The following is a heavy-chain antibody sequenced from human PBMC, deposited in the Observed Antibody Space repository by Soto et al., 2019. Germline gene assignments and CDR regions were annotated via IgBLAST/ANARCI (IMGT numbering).Heavy chain of an antibody. CDR1: GFTFSSYA. CDR3: AKDRSPWPMRDGMDV. V-gene: IGHV3-23*01. Sequence: QPGGSLRLSCAASGFTFSSYAMSWVRQAPGKGLEWVSAISGSGGSTYYADSVKGRFTTSRDNSKNTLYLQMNSLRAEDTAVYYCAKDRSPWPMRDGMDVWGQGTTVTVSS. J-gene: IGHJ6*02. D-gene: IGHD5-12*01. CDR2: ISGSGGST.